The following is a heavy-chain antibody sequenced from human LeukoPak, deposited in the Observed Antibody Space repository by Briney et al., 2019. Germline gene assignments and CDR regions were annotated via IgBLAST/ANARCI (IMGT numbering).Heavy chain of an antibody. Sequence: LETLSLTCAVYGGSFSGYYWSWIRQPPGKGLEWIGEINHSGSTNYNPSLKSRVTISVDTSKNQFSLKLSSVTAADTAVYYCARVPPFDPWGQGTLVTVSS. J-gene: IGHJ5*02. V-gene: IGHV4-34*01. CDR1: GGSFSGYY. CDR3: ARVPPFDP. CDR2: INHSGST.